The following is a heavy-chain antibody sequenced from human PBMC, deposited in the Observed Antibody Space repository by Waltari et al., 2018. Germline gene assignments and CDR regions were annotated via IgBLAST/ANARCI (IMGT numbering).Heavy chain of an antibody. J-gene: IGHJ4*02. CDR2: IIPILGIA. D-gene: IGHD1-26*01. CDR1: GGTFNSHA. V-gene: IGHV1-69*04. CDR3: ARGGRGGLQSPGDY. Sequence: QVQLVQSGAAVKKPGSSVKVSCKASGGTFNSHAFSWVRTAPGQGLEWMGGIIPILGIANYAQKFQGRVTITADESTSTAYMELSSLRSEDTAVYYCARGGRGGLQSPGDYWGQGTLVTVSS.